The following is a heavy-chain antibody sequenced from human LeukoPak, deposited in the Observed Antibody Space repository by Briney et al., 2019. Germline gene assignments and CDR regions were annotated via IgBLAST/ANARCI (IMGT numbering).Heavy chain of an antibody. V-gene: IGHV3-23*01. CDR3: ARASFGDPGYMDV. CDR2: ISGSGVST. J-gene: IGHJ6*03. CDR1: GFTFSSYA. D-gene: IGHD2/OR15-2a*01. Sequence: GGSLRLSCAASGFTFSSYAMSWVRQAPGKGLEWVSAISGSGVSTYYADSVKGRFTISRDNSKNTLYLQMNSLRAEDTAVYYCARASFGDPGYMDVWGKGTTVTISS.